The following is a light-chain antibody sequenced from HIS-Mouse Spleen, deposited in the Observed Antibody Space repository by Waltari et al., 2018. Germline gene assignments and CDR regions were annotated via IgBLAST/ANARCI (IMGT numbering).Light chain of an antibody. CDR2: EGS. CDR3: CSYAGSSRV. J-gene: IGLJ3*02. V-gene: IGLV2-23*01. Sequence: QSALTQPASVSGSPGQSITISSTGTSSDFGSYNLVPWHQQHPGKAPQLMIYEGSKRPSGVSNRFSGSKSGNTASLTISGLQAEDEADYYCCSYAGSSRVFGGGTKLTVL. CDR1: SSDFGSYNL.